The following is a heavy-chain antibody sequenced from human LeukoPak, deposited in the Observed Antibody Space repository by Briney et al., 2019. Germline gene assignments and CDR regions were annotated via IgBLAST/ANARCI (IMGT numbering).Heavy chain of an antibody. Sequence: GGSLRLSCAASGFTFSSYWMHWVRQAPGKGPVWVSRIRSDGSTTYADSVKGRFTISRDNAKNTLYLQMNSLRAEDTAVYYCARAGDYGSGSCAFDMWGQGTMVTVSS. J-gene: IGHJ3*02. V-gene: IGHV3-74*01. CDR1: GFTFSSYW. D-gene: IGHD3-10*01. CDR3: ARAGDYGSGSCAFDM. CDR2: IRSDGST.